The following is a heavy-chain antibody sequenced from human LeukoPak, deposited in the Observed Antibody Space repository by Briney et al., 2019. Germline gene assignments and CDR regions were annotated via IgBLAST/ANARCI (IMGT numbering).Heavy chain of an antibody. D-gene: IGHD3-9*01. CDR1: GYTFTSYY. CDR2: IIPIFGTA. Sequence: ASVKVSCKASGYTFTSYYMHWVRQAPGQGLEWMGGIIPIFGTANYAQKFQGRVTITADESTSTAYMELSSLRSEDTAVYYCARDRGGLVISNWFDPWGQGTLVTVSS. J-gene: IGHJ5*02. V-gene: IGHV1-69*13. CDR3: ARDRGGLVISNWFDP.